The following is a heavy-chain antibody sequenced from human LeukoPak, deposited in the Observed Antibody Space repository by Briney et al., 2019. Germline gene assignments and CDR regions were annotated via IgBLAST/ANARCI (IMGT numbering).Heavy chain of an antibody. CDR2: ISGSGGST. J-gene: IGHJ4*02. CDR3: AKDSNTAMVHFDY. Sequence: GGSLRLSCAASGFTVSSNHMSWVRQAPGKGLEWVSAISGSGGSTYYADSVKGRFTISRDNSKNTLYLQMNSLRAEDTAVYYCAKDSNTAMVHFDYWGQGTLVTVSS. D-gene: IGHD5-18*01. CDR1: GFTVSSNH. V-gene: IGHV3-23*01.